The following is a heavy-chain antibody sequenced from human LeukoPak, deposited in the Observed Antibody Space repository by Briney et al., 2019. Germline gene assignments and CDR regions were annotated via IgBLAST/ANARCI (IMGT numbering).Heavy chain of an antibody. CDR3: ARHQEVGAAGYLDV. CDR1: GYTFTSYW. V-gene: IGHV5-51*01. D-gene: IGHD1-26*01. CDR2: IYPGDSDS. J-gene: IGHJ6*03. Sequence: GESLKISCKGSGYTFTSYWIGWVRQMPGKGLEWMGIIYPGDSDSRYSPSFQGQVTISVDKSISTAYLQWSSLKASGTAMYYCARHQEVGAAGYLDVWGKGTTVTVSS.